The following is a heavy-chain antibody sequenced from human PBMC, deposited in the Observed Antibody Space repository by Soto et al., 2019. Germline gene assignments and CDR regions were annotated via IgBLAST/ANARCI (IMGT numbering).Heavy chain of an antibody. CDR2: IRSKAYGGTT. Sequence: GGSLRLSCTASGFTFGDYAMSWFRQAPGKGLEWVGFIRSKAYGGTTEYAASVKGRFTISRDDSKSIAYLQMNSLKTEDTAVYYCTTQYYDFWSGVNWFDPWGQGTLVTVSS. CDR1: GFTFGDYA. V-gene: IGHV3-49*03. D-gene: IGHD3-3*01. CDR3: TTQYYDFWSGVNWFDP. J-gene: IGHJ5*02.